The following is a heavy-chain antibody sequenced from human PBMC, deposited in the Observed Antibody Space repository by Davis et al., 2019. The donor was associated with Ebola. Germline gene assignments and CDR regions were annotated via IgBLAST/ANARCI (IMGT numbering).Heavy chain of an antibody. V-gene: IGHV5-51*01. J-gene: IGHJ6*02. D-gene: IGHD6-13*01. CDR1: EYRLTGYW. CDR3: ARLSSSSWFYGMDV. Sequence: GESLKISCKGPEYRLTGYWIAWVRQMPGKGLEWMGIIYLGDSDTRYSPSFEGQVTISADKSISTAYLQWSSLKASDTAMYYCARLSSSSWFYGMDVWGQGTTVTVSS. CDR2: IYLGDSDT.